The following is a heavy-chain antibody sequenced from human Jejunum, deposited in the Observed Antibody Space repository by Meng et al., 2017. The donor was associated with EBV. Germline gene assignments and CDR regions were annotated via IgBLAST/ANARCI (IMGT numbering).Heavy chain of an antibody. Sequence: QLRLQESGPGLVKPWDTLSLTCTVTGDSVRSYYWSWIRQSPEKGLEWIGYTHYSETSIYSPSLMSRATISVDTSNSQFSLKLNSATAADTAIYYCTRGSTGAFNAWGQGILVTVAS. CDR1: GDSVRSYY. V-gene: IGHV4-59*02. J-gene: IGHJ5*02. D-gene: IGHD1-26*01. CDR3: TRGSTGAFNA. CDR2: THYSETS.